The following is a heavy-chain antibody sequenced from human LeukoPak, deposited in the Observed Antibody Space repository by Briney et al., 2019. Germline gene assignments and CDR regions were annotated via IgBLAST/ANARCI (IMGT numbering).Heavy chain of an antibody. D-gene: IGHD1-7*01. J-gene: IGHJ4*02. CDR1: GGTFSSYA. V-gene: IGHV1-69*04. Sequence: GASVKVSCKASGGTFSSYAISWVRQAPGQGLEWMGRIIPILGIANYAQKFQGRVTITADKSTSTAYMELSSLRSEDTAVYYCARGGITGTTASYHLDYWGQGTLVTVSS. CDR3: ARGGITGTTASYHLDY. CDR2: IIPILGIA.